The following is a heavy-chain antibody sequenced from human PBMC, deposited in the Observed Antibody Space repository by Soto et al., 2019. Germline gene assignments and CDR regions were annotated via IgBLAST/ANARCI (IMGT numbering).Heavy chain of an antibody. CDR2: IYYSGST. J-gene: IGHJ4*02. CDR1: GGSISSSSYY. V-gene: IGHV4-39*01. CDR3: ARHPLQLWLGKFFDY. D-gene: IGHD5-18*01. Sequence: QLQLQESGPGLVKPSETLSLTCTVSGGSISSSSYYWGWIRQPPGKGLEWIGSIYYSGSTYYNPSLKSRVTISVDTSKNQFSLKLSSVTAADTAVYYCARHPLQLWLGKFFDYWGQGTLVTVSS.